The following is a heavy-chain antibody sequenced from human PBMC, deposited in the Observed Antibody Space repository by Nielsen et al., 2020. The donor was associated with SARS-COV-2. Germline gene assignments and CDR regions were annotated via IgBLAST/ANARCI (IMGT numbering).Heavy chain of an antibody. CDR2: IIPIFGTA. J-gene: IGHJ6*02. Sequence: SVKVSCKASGYTFTSYAMHWVRQAPGQRLEWMGGIIPIFGTANYAQKFQGRVTITTDESTSTAYMELSSLRSEDTAVYYCARGAQLWFSVDVWGQGTTVTVSS. D-gene: IGHD5-18*01. V-gene: IGHV1-69*05. CDR3: ARGAQLWFSVDV. CDR1: GYTFTSYA.